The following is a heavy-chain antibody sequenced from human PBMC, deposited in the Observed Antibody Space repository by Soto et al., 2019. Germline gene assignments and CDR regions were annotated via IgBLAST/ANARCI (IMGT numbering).Heavy chain of an antibody. V-gene: IGHV3-53*01. CDR1: GFTFSSYS. CDR3: AREDYYDSSGYYGY. D-gene: IGHD3-22*01. Sequence: PGGSLRLSCAASGFTFSSYSMNWVRQAPGKGLEWVSVIYSGGSTYYADSVKGRFTISRDNSKNTLYLQMNSLRAEDTAVYYCAREDYYDSSGYYGYWGQGTLVTVSS. CDR2: IYSGGST. J-gene: IGHJ4*02.